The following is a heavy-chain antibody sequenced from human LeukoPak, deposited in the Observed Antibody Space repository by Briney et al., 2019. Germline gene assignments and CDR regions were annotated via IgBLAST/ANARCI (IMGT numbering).Heavy chain of an antibody. V-gene: IGHV1-2*06. J-gene: IGHJ4*02. CDR2: INPNSGGT. CDR1: GYTFTGYY. D-gene: IGHD6-6*01. Sequence: ASVKGSCKASGYTFTGYYMHWGRQAPGQGLEWMGRINPNSGGTNYAQKFQGRVTMTRDTSISTAYMELSRLRSDDTAVYYCARVYRLYSSSSMGYWGQGTLVTVSS. CDR3: ARVYRLYSSSSMGY.